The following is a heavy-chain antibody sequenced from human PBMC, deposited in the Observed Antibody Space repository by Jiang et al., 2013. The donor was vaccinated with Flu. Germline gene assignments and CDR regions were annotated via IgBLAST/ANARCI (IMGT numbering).Heavy chain of an antibody. Sequence: KASGYTFTTYGISWVRQAPGQGLEWMGWISAYNGNTNYAQKLQGRVTMTTDTSTSTAYMELRSLRSDDTAVYYCARDPGRYCSGGSCYSYYWGQGTLVTVSS. CDR1: GYTFTTYG. D-gene: IGHD2-15*01. CDR3: ARDPGRYCSGGSCYSYY. J-gene: IGHJ4*02. CDR2: ISAYNGNT. V-gene: IGHV1-18*01.